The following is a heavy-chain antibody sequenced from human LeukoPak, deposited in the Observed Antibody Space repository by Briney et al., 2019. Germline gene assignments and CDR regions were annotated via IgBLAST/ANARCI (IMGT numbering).Heavy chain of an antibody. CDR3: ARGGYSYGYAGVSPHYMAF. V-gene: IGHV3-20*04. CDR2: INWNGAST. CDR1: GFTFDEYG. Sequence: GSLRLSCEASGFTFDEYGMNWVRQSPGKGLEWVSGINWNGASTIYADTVQGRFTISRDNAKNSLFLQMSGLRAEDTALYFCARGGYSYGYAGVSPHYMAFWGKGTTVTVSS. J-gene: IGHJ6*03. D-gene: IGHD5-18*01.